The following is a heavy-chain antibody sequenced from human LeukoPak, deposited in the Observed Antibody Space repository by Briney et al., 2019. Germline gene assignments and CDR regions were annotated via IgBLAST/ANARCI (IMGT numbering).Heavy chain of an antibody. Sequence: GGSLRLSCAASGFTFSSYEMNWVRHAPGKWLEWVSFISTSGSTIHYADSVKGRFTFSRDNVKNSVYLQLDSLRAEDTAVYYCASRQSYTGYNYWGQGTLVTVSS. CDR3: ASRQSYTGYNY. CDR2: ISTSGSTI. J-gene: IGHJ4*02. D-gene: IGHD5-24*01. V-gene: IGHV3-48*03. CDR1: GFTFSSYE.